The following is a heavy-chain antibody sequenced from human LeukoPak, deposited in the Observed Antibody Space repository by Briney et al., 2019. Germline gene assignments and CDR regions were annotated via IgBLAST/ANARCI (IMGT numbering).Heavy chain of an antibody. CDR2: IIPIFGTA. Sequence: SVKVSCKASGGTFSSYAISWVRQAPGQGLEWMGGIIPIFGTANYAQKFQGRVTMTTDTSTSTAYMELRSLRSDDTAVYYCARDGYYGSGSYYENSGFDYWGQGTLVTVSS. CDR1: GGTFSSYA. CDR3: ARDGYYGSGSYYENSGFDY. V-gene: IGHV1-69*05. J-gene: IGHJ4*02. D-gene: IGHD3-10*01.